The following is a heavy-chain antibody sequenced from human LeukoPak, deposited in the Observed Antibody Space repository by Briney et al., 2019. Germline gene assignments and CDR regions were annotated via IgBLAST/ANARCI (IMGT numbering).Heavy chain of an antibody. J-gene: IGHJ4*02. CDR3: ARARTSIAAQTG. CDR2: ISYDGSNK. V-gene: IGHV3-30-3*01. Sequence: GGSLRLSCAASGFTFSSYAMHWVRQAPGKGLEWVAVISYDGSNKYYADSVRGRFTISRDNSKNTLYLQMNSLRAEDTAVYYCARARTSIAAQTGWGQGTLVTVSS. D-gene: IGHD6-6*01. CDR1: GFTFSSYA.